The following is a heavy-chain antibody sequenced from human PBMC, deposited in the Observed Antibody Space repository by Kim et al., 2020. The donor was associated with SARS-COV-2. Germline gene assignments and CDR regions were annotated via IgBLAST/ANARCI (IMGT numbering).Heavy chain of an antibody. CDR2: IYSGGST. Sequence: GGSLRLSCAASGFTVSSNYMSWVRQAPGKGLEWVSVIYSGGSTYYADSVKGRFTISRDNSKNTLYLQMNSLRAEDTAVYYYARALVGRSGYYYAPFDYWGQGTLVTVSS. J-gene: IGHJ4*02. V-gene: IGHV3-66*01. CDR3: ARALVGRSGYYYAPFDY. D-gene: IGHD3-22*01. CDR1: GFTVSSNY.